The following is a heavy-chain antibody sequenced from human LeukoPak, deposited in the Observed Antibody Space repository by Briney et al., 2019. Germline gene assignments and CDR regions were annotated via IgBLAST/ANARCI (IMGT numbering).Heavy chain of an antibody. V-gene: IGHV4-61*02. CDR3: ARGGYYYDSSGYYLYYFDY. J-gene: IGHJ4*02. CDR1: GGSISSGSYY. D-gene: IGHD3-22*01. CDR2: IYTSGST. Sequence: PSQTLSLTCTVSGGSISSGSYYWSWIRQPAGKGLEWIGRIYTSGSTNYNPSLKSRVTISVDTSKNQFSLKLSSVTAADTAVYYCARGGYYYDSSGYYLYYFDYWGQGTLVTVSS.